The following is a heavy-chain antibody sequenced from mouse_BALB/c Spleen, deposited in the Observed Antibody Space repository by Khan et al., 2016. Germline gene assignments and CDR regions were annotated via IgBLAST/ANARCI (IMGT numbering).Heavy chain of an antibody. D-gene: IGHD1-1*01. CDR1: GYTFTDYS. Sequence: QIQLVQSGPELKKPGETVKISCKASGYTFTDYSMHWVKQAPGKGLKWMGWINTETGEPTYADDFKGRFAFSLETSASTAYLQINNLKHEDTATYFCARWAFLRGYAMDYWGQGTSVTVSS. CDR2: INTETGEP. J-gene: IGHJ4*01. V-gene: IGHV9-2-1*01. CDR3: ARWAFLRGYAMDY.